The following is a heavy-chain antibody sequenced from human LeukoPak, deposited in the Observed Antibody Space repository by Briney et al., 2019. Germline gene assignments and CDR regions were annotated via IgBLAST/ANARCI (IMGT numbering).Heavy chain of an antibody. D-gene: IGHD6-13*01. CDR2: ISAYNGDT. CDR1: GYTFTSYG. J-gene: IGHJ4*02. V-gene: IGHV1-18*01. CDR3: ARDSSHPGYSSSWYPLDY. Sequence: ASVKVSCKASGYTFTSYGISWVRQAPGQGREWMGWISAYNGDTNYAQKLQGRVTMTTDTSTSTAYMELRSLRSDDTAVYYCARDSSHPGYSSSWYPLDYWGQGTLVTVSS.